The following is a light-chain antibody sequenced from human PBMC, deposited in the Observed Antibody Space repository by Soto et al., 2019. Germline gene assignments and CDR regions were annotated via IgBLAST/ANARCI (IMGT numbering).Light chain of an antibody. V-gene: IGLV2-14*01. Sequence: QSVLTQPASVSGSPGQSITISCTGTSSDVGGYNYVSWYQHHPGKAPKVLIYKVSKRPSGASNRFSGSKYGNTASLTISGLHAEDEADYYCISYTDSTTHVVFGGGTKVTVL. CDR2: KVS. J-gene: IGLJ2*01. CDR1: SSDVGGYNY. CDR3: ISYTDSTTHVV.